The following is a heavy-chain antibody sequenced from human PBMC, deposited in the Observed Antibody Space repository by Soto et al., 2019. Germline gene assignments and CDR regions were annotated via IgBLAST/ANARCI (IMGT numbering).Heavy chain of an antibody. J-gene: IGHJ4*02. Sequence: PGGSLRLSCAASGFTFIHYYMSLVRPAPGKGLEWVSYMSESGSTIYYADSVKGRFTVSRDNAKNSLFLQMNSLRVEDTAMYYCVREGSAWSRGYWGQGTLVTVSS. D-gene: IGHD6-19*01. CDR2: MSESGSTI. V-gene: IGHV3-11*01. CDR1: GFTFIHYY. CDR3: VREGSAWSRGY.